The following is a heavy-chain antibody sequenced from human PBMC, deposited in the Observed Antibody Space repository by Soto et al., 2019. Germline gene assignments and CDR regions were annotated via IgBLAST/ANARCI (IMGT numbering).Heavy chain of an antibody. CDR3: ARTYCTTTSSQAHCMDV. D-gene: IGHD2-2*01. CDR1: GGSVNSGSYY. V-gene: IGHV4-61*01. CDR2: LYYNTNT. J-gene: IGHJ6*02. Sequence: QVQLQESGPGLVKPSETLSLTCTVSGGSVNSGSYYWTWIRQPPGKGLEWIGYLYYNTNTNYNPSLKSRVTISVDTSKNQFSLKLSSVTAADTAVYYCARTYCTTTSSQAHCMDVWGQGTTVTVSS.